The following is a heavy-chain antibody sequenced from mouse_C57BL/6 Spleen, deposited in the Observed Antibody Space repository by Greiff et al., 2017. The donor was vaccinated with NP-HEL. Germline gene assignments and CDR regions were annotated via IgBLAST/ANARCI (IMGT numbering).Heavy chain of an antibody. CDR3: ARSEVYYDYGLYYFDY. CDR1: GYTFTSYW. Sequence: QVQLQQPGTELVKPGASVKLSCKASGYTFTSYWMHWVKQRPGQGLEWIGNINPSNGGTNYNEKFKSKATLTVDKSSSTAYMQLSSLTSEDSAVYYCARSEVYYDYGLYYFDYWGQGTTLTVSS. D-gene: IGHD2-4*01. V-gene: IGHV1-53*01. CDR2: INPSNGGT. J-gene: IGHJ2*01.